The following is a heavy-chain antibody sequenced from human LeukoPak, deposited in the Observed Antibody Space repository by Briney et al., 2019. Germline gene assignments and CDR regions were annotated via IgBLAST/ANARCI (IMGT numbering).Heavy chain of an antibody. CDR2: IFTDGSTT. D-gene: IGHD2-21*02. J-gene: IGHJ4*01. CDR3: ARELPREVTLDY. Sequence: GRSLRLSCVASEFNFFSYGMQWVRQAPGKGLVWVSRIFTDGSTTSYADSVKGRFTISRDNAKNTLYLQMNSLRAEDTAVYYCARELPREVTLDYWGQGTLVTVSP. CDR1: EFNFFSYG. V-gene: IGHV3-74*01.